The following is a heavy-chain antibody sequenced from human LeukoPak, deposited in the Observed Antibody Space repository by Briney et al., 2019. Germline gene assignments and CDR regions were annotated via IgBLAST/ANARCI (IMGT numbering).Heavy chain of an antibody. CDR1: GGSISSGDYY. J-gene: IGHJ4*02. D-gene: IGHD1-26*01. V-gene: IGHV4-30-4*08. CDR3: ARANPKSIVGAILHPAYFDY. CDR2: IYYSGST. Sequence: PSETLPLTCTVSGGSISSGDYYWSWIRQPPGKGLEWIGYIYYSGSTYYNPSLKSRVTISVDTSKNQFSLKLSSVTAADTAVYYCARANPKSIVGAILHPAYFDYWGQGTLVTVSS.